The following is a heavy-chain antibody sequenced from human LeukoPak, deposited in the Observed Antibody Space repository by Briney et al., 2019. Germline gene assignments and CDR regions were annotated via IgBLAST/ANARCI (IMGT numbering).Heavy chain of an antibody. V-gene: IGHV6-1*01. Sequence: SQTLSLTCAISGDSVSSNSAAWNWIRQSPSRGLEWLGRTYYRSKWYNDYAVSVKSRITINPDTSKNQFSLQLTSVTPEDTAVYYCARDSETEGSLHYYFDYWGQGTLVTVSS. CDR1: GDSVSSNSAA. CDR2: TYYRSKWYN. CDR3: ARDSETEGSLHYYFDY. J-gene: IGHJ4*02.